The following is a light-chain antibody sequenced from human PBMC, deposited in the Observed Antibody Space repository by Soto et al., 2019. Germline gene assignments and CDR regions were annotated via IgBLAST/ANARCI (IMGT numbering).Light chain of an antibody. CDR1: QSVSSSY. V-gene: IGKV3-20*01. CDR3: QQYGSSPPVT. Sequence: EIVLTQSPGTLSLSPGERATLSCRASQSVSSSYLAWYQQKPGQAPRLLIYGASSRATGIPDRFSGSGSGTAFTLTISRLEPEDCAVYYCQQYGSSPPVTFGGGTKVEIK. CDR2: GAS. J-gene: IGKJ4*01.